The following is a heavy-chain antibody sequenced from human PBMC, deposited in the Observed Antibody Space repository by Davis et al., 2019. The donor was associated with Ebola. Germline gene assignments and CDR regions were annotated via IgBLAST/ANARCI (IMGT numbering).Heavy chain of an antibody. J-gene: IGHJ4*02. CDR3: ARTDESTGFSFDS. CDR2: INYSEIT. CDR1: GGSISSYY. Sequence: PSETLSLTCTVSGGSISSYYWSWIRQPPGKGLEWIGEINYSEITNYNPSLKSRVTMSVDRSKNQFSLKLSSVTAADTAMYYCARTDESTGFSFDSWGQGTLVTVSP. D-gene: IGHD2-8*02. V-gene: IGHV4-59*04.